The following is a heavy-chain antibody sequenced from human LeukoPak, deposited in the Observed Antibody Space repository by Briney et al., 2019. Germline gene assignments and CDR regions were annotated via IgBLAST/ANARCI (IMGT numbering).Heavy chain of an antibody. D-gene: IGHD3-10*01. CDR1: GFTFSRYW. CDR3: ARIGQYYYGSGSYFALGMDV. J-gene: IGHJ6*02. V-gene: IGHV3-7*04. CDR2: IKEDGSEK. Sequence: AGSLRLSCAASGFTFSRYWMTWVRQAPGKGLEWVANIKEDGSEKYYVDSVKGRFTISRDNARTSLYLQMNSLRVEDTAVYYCARIGQYYYGSGSYFALGMDVWGQGTTVTVSS.